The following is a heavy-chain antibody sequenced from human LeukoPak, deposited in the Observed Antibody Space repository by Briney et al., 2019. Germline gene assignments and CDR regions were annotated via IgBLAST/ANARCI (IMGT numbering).Heavy chain of an antibody. J-gene: IGHJ3*02. CDR2: IYYSGST. Sequence: PSETLSLTCTVSGGSISSSSYYWGWIRQPPGKGLEWIGSIYYSGSTYYNPSLKSRVTISVDTSKNQFSLKLSSVTAADTAVYYCARDSSSPYDAFDIWGQGTMVTVSS. CDR3: ARDSSSPYDAFDI. CDR1: GGSISSSSYY. D-gene: IGHD6-13*01. V-gene: IGHV4-39*07.